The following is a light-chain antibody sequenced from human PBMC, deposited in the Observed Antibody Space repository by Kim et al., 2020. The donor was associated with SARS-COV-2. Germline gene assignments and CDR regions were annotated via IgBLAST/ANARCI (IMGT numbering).Light chain of an antibody. J-gene: IGLJ1*01. CDR3: QAWDSSTEV. CDR1: KLGDKY. Sequence: SVSPGQTASITCSGDKLGDKYACWYQQKPGQSPVLVIYQDSKRPSGIPERFSRSNSGNTATLTISGTQAMDEADYYCQAWDSSTEVFGTGTKVTVL. V-gene: IGLV3-1*01. CDR2: QDS.